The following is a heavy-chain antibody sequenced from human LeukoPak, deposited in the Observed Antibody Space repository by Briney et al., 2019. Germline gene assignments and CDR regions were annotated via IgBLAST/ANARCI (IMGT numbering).Heavy chain of an antibody. CDR3: ARTFYDTLDSDAFDF. J-gene: IGHJ3*01. V-gene: IGHV1-2*02. CDR2: INPDSGGT. CDR1: GYTFTGYY. D-gene: IGHD2/OR15-2a*01. Sequence: ASVKVSCKASGYTFTGYYMHWVRQAPGQGLEWMGWINPDSGGTNNAQKFQGRVTMTRDKSISTAHMELSRLRSDDTAVYYCARTFYDTLDSDAFDFWGQGTMVIVSS.